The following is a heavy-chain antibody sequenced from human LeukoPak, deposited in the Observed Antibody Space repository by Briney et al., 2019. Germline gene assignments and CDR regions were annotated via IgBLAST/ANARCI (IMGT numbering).Heavy chain of an antibody. J-gene: IGHJ4*02. V-gene: IGHV3-7*01. CDR3: ARGGAAAGRKASRWGDFDY. D-gene: IGHD6-13*01. Sequence: GGSLRLSCAASGFTFSSYAMSWVRQAPGKGLEWVANIKQDGSEKYYVDSVKGRFTTSRDNAKNSLYLQMNSLRAEDTAVYYCARGGAAAGRKASRWGDFDYWGQGTLVTVSS. CDR2: IKQDGSEK. CDR1: GFTFSSYA.